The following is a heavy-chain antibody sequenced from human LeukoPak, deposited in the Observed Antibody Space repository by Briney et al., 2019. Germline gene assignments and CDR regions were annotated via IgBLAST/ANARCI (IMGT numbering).Heavy chain of an antibody. V-gene: IGHV4-59*12. CDR2: IYYSGST. J-gene: IGHJ4*02. CDR3: ARGMATISMALDY. Sequence: PSETLSLTCTVSGGSISSYYWSWIRQPPGKGLEWIGYIYYSGSTNYNPSLKSRVTISVDTSKNQFSLKLSSVTAADTAVHYCARGMATISMALDYWGQGTLVTVSS. D-gene: IGHD5-24*01. CDR1: GGSISSYY.